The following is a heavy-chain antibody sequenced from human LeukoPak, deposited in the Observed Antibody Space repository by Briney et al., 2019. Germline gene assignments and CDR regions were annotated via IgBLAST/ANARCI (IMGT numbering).Heavy chain of an antibody. V-gene: IGHV4-39*07. CDR3: ASNYYDSSGYYYFDY. Sequence: KASETLSLTCTVSGGSISSSSYYWGWIRQPPGKGLEWIGSIYYSGSTYYNPSLKSRVTISVDRSKNQFSLKLSSVTAADTAVYYCASNYYDSSGYYYFDYWGQGTLVTVSS. D-gene: IGHD3-22*01. J-gene: IGHJ4*02. CDR2: IYYSGST. CDR1: GGSISSSSYY.